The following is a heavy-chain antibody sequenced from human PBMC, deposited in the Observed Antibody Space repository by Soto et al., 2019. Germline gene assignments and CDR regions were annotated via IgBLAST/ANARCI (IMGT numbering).Heavy chain of an antibody. Sequence: QVQLQESGPGLVKPSQTLSLTCTVSGGSINSGGYCWSWIRQHPGKGLDWIGCISYGGSTSYNPSLKSRVTISVDASKNQFSLKLTSVTAAATAVYYCSRGILVWGQGALITVSS. CDR2: ISYGGST. D-gene: IGHD5-18*01. J-gene: IGHJ4*02. CDR1: GGSINSGGYC. CDR3: SRGILV. V-gene: IGHV4-31*03.